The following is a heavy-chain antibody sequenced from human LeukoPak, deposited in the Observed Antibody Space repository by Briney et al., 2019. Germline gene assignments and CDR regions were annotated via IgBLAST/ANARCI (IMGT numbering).Heavy chain of an antibody. Sequence: GSLRLSCAASGFTFSSYGMDWVRQAPGKGLEWVAFIRYDGSNKYYADSVKGRFTISRDNAKNTLYLQMDSLRAEDTAVYYCARSTYSASGVGYWGQGTRVTVSS. CDR3: ARSTYSASGVGY. J-gene: IGHJ4*02. D-gene: IGHD6-13*01. CDR2: IRYDGSNK. V-gene: IGHV3-30*02. CDR1: GFTFSSYG.